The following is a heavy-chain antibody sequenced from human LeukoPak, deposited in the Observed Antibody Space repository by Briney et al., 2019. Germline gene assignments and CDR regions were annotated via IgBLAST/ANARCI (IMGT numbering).Heavy chain of an antibody. CDR3: ARVDCSSTSCNTGAFDI. D-gene: IGHD2-2*02. J-gene: IGHJ3*02. CDR2: IYYSGST. CDR1: GGSLSNYY. Sequence: SETLSLTCTVSGGSLSNYYWSWIRQPPGKGLEWIGYIYYSGSTNYNPSLRSRVTISVDTSKNQFSLKVSSVTAADTAVFYCARVDCSSTSCNTGAFDIWGQGTMVTVSS. V-gene: IGHV4-59*01.